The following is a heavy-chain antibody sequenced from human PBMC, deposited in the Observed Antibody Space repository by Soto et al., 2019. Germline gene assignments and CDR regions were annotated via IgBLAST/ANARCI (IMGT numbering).Heavy chain of an antibody. V-gene: IGHV3-13*01. J-gene: IGHJ4*02. CDR1: GFTFSSYD. Sequence: GGSLRLSCAASGFTFSSYDMHWVRQATGKGLEWVSAIGTAGDTYYPGSVKGRFTISRENAKNSLYLQMNSLRAGDTAVYYCARGPRERYCSGGSCYPFDYWGQGTLVTVSS. CDR2: IGTAGDT. D-gene: IGHD2-15*01. CDR3: ARGPRERYCSGGSCYPFDY.